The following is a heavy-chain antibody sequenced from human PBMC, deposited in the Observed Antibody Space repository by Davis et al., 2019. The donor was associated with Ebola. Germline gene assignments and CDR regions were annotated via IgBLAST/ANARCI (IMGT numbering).Heavy chain of an antibody. CDR1: GFTFSSYG. CDR3: ARDYYDFWSGYPNYYYYYGMDV. J-gene: IGHJ6*02. CDR2: IWYDGSNK. D-gene: IGHD3-3*01. V-gene: IGHV3-33*01. Sequence: GGSLRLSCAASGFTFSSYGMHWVRQAPGKGLEWVAVIWYDGSNKYYADSVKGRFTISRDNSKNTLYLQMNSLRAEDTAVYYCARDYYDFWSGYPNYYYYYGMDVWGQGTTVTVSS.